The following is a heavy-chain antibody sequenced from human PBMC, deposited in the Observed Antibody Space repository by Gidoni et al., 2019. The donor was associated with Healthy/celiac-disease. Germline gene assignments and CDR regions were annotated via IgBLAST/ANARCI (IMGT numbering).Heavy chain of an antibody. CDR3: ARGGWELPFDY. Sequence: QVQLVESGGGVVQPGRSLRLSCAASGFTFSSYGMRWVRQAPGKGLEWVAVIWYDGSNKYYADSVKGRFTISRDNSKNTLYLQMNSLRAEDTAVYYCARGGWELPFDYWGQGTLVTVSS. CDR2: IWYDGSNK. D-gene: IGHD1-26*01. J-gene: IGHJ4*02. V-gene: IGHV3-33*01. CDR1: GFTFSSYG.